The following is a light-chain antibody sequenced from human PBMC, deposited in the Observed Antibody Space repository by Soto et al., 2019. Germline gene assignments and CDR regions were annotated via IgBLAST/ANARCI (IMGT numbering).Light chain of an antibody. CDR3: QQRGDWPLT. Sequence: EIVLTHSPGTLSLSPGERATLSCRASLTVSDNYLAWYQQKPGQAPRLLIYDASNRATGIPARFSGSGSGTDFTLTISSLEPEDFAVYYCQQRGDWPLTFGQGTRLEIK. V-gene: IGKV3-11*01. CDR2: DAS. J-gene: IGKJ5*01. CDR1: LTVSDNY.